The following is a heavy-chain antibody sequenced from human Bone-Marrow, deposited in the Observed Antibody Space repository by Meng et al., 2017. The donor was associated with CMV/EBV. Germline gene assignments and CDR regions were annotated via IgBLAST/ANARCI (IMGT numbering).Heavy chain of an antibody. CDR3: AGVRSYDSSGYYLDY. Sequence: VYGGSGSGYDWSWIRQPPGKGLEWIGEINHSGSTYYNPSLKSRVTISVDTSKNQFSLKLSSVTAADTAVYYCAGVRSYDSSGYYLDYWGQGTLVTVSS. J-gene: IGHJ4*02. CDR2: INHSGST. D-gene: IGHD3-22*01. CDR1: GGSGSGYD. V-gene: IGHV4-34*09.